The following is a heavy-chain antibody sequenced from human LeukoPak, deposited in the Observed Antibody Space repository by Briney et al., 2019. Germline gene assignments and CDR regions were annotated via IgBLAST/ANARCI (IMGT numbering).Heavy chain of an antibody. V-gene: IGHV4-59*08. J-gene: IGHJ4*02. Sequence: SETLSLTCTVSGGSISGYYWSWIRQPPGKGLEWIGYMYYSGSTNYNPSLRSRVTISVDTSKNEFSLTLSSVTAADTAVYYCARRGGHGGSFDYWGQGTLVTVSS. CDR1: GGSISGYY. D-gene: IGHD4-23*01. CDR3: ARRGGHGGSFDY. CDR2: MYYSGST.